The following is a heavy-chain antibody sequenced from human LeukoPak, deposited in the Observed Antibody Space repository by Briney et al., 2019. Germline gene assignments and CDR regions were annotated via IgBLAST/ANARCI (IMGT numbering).Heavy chain of an antibody. J-gene: IGHJ5*02. CDR3: ARGYGDRLDCFDP. V-gene: IGHV3-66*01. Sequence: GGSLRLSCAASGFTVNSNYMSWVRQAPGKGPECVSVIYSGGSTYYADSVKGRFTISRDNSKNTLYLQMNSMRAEDTAVYYCARGYGDRLDCFDPWGQGTLVTVSS. CDR2: IYSGGST. D-gene: IGHD4-17*01. CDR1: GFTVNSNY.